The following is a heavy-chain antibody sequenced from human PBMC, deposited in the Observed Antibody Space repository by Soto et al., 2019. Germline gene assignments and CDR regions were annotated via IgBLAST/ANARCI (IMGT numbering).Heavy chain of an antibody. CDR3: ARAGVVVVVAAVFDP. Sequence: QVQLQESGPGLVKPSQTLSLTCTVSGGSISSGDYYWSWIRQPPGKGLEWIGYIYYSGSTYYNPSLKWRVTISVDTSKTQFSLKLSSVTAADTAVYYCARAGVVVVVAAVFDPWGQGTLVTVSS. V-gene: IGHV4-30-4*01. J-gene: IGHJ5*02. D-gene: IGHD2-15*01. CDR2: IYYSGST. CDR1: GGSISSGDYY.